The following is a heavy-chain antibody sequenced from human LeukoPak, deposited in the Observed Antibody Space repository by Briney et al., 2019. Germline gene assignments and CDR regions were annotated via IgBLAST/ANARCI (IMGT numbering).Heavy chain of an antibody. D-gene: IGHD3-22*01. Sequence: GASVKVSCKASGFTFTSSAMQWVRQARGQRLEWIGWIVVGSGNTNYAQKFQERVTITRDMSTSTAYMELNSLRAEDTAVYYCARDGTYYDSSDYPADAFDIWGQGTMVTVSS. CDR1: GFTFTSSA. J-gene: IGHJ3*02. CDR2: IVVGSGNT. CDR3: ARDGTYYDSSDYPADAFDI. V-gene: IGHV1-58*02.